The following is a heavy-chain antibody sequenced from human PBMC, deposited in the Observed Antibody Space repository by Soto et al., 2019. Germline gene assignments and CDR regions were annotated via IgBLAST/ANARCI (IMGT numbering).Heavy chain of an antibody. CDR2: VRGDNGHR. J-gene: IGHJ5*02. CDR3: ARDLGYCRSGTCYREWFDP. V-gene: IGHV1-18*01. Sequence: QVQLVQSGAEVKKPGASVKVSCKASGYTFSTHGISWVRHVPGPGLEWMGWVRGDNGHRNYAQRLHGRVTMTTDTSTNTAYMERRILRADDTAVYYWARDLGYCRSGTCYREWFDPWGQGTLVTVSS. CDR1: GYTFSTHG. D-gene: IGHD2-15*01.